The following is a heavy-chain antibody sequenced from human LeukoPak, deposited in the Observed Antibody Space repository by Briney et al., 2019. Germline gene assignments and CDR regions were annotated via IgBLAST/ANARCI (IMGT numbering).Heavy chain of an antibody. CDR2: INPSGSSA. D-gene: IGHD1-1*01. CDR1: GYTFSRYH. V-gene: IGHV1-46*01. Sequence: ASVKVSCKASGYTFSRYHMSWVRQAPGQGLEWMGMINPSGSSASYTQKFQGRVTMTRDTSTSTVYLDLSSLRSEDTAVYYCARMTTGVLDYWGQGTLVTVSS. J-gene: IGHJ4*02. CDR3: ARMTTGVLDY.